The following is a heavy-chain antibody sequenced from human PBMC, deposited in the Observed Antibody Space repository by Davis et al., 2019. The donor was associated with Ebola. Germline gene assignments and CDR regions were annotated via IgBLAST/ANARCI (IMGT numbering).Heavy chain of an antibody. V-gene: IGHV3-21*01. J-gene: IGHJ4*02. CDR1: GFNFRNHG. Sequence: PGGSLRLSCAASGFNFRNHGMNWVRQAPGKGLEWVSSITLGTDSIYYADSVKGRFTISRDNAKSSLYLQMNSLRAEDTAVYYCARDAGPGRTNYFDSWGQGTLVTVSS. D-gene: IGHD1-1*01. CDR2: ITLGTDSI. CDR3: ARDAGPGRTNYFDS.